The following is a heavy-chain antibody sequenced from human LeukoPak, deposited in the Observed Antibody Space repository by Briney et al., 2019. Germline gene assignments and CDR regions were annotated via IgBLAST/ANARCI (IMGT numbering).Heavy chain of an antibody. CDR3: ARDRYYGSPWDY. CDR2: ISSSSSTI. Sequence: GGSLSLSCAASGFTFSSYRMTWVGRAPGKGLEGVSYISSSSSTIYYADSVKGRFTISRDNSKNTLYLQMNSLRAEDTAMYYCARDRYYGSPWDYWGQGTLVTVSS. J-gene: IGHJ4*02. D-gene: IGHD3-10*01. CDR1: GFTFSSYR. V-gene: IGHV3-48*01.